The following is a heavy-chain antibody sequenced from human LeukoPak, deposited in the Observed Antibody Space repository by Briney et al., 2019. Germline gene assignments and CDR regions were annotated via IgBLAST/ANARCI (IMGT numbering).Heavy chain of an antibody. J-gene: IGHJ4*02. Sequence: GGTLRLSCSASGFIFRNYGMNWVRQAPGKGLEWVSGIGPSGDRTYYADSVKGRFTISRDNSKNMLYLQMSSLKTEDTAVYYCTRFVYGAAADETGGHWGQGTLVTVSS. CDR2: IGPSGDRT. D-gene: IGHD6-13*01. V-gene: IGHV3-23*01. CDR1: GFIFRNYG. CDR3: TRFVYGAAADETGGH.